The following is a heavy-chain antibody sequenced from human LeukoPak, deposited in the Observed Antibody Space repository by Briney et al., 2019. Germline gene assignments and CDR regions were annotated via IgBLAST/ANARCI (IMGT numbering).Heavy chain of an antibody. V-gene: IGHV3-30*02. CDR1: GFTFSSYG. D-gene: IGHD3-10*01. Sequence: GGSLRLSCAASGFTFSSYGMHWVRQAPGKGLEWEAFIRNDGSNKYYSDSVKGGFTISRDNSKNTLYLQMNSLRAEDTAVYYCANFYYGSGTSPSSVTYWGQGTLVTVSS. J-gene: IGHJ4*02. CDR3: ANFYYGSGTSPSSVTY. CDR2: IRNDGSNK.